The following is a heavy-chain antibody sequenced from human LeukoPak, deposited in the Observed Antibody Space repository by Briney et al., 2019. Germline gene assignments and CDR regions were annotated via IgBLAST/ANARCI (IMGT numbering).Heavy chain of an antibody. CDR3: ASERTTVTSPLFDY. Sequence: GGSLRLSCAASGFPFDDYGMSWVRQAPGKGLEWVSGINWKGGSTGYADSVKGRFTISRDNAENSLYLQMNCLRDEATAMYYCASERTTVTSPLFDYWGQGTLVTVSS. V-gene: IGHV3-20*04. CDR2: INWKGGST. D-gene: IGHD4-17*01. J-gene: IGHJ4*02. CDR1: GFPFDDYG.